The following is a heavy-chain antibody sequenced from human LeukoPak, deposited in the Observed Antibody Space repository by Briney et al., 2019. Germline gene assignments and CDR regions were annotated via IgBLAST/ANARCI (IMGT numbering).Heavy chain of an antibody. CDR2: ISDSGGST. D-gene: IGHD3-22*01. CDR3: AKFYDSSGYYDFDY. J-gene: IGHJ4*02. V-gene: IGHV3-23*01. Sequence: GGSLRLSCAASGFICSSYAKSWVRQAPGKGPEWVSTISDSGGSTYYADSVKGRFTISRDNSKNTLYLQMNSLRAEDTAVYYCAKFYDSSGYYDFDYWGQGTLVTVSS. CDR1: GFICSSYA.